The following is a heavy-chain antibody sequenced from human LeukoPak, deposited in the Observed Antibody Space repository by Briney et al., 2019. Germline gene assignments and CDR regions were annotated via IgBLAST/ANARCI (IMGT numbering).Heavy chain of an antibody. V-gene: IGHV4-34*01. Sequence: LESLSLTCAVYGGSFSGDYGIWIRLPPGKGLEWIGEINHSGSADYNPSLKSRVTISFDTSKNQFSLKLTSVTAADTAMYYCARPWASGSLRFAFDYWGQGTLVTASS. D-gene: IGHD3-10*01. CDR3: ARPWASGSLRFAFDY. CDR2: INHSGSA. J-gene: IGHJ4*02. CDR1: GGSFSGDY.